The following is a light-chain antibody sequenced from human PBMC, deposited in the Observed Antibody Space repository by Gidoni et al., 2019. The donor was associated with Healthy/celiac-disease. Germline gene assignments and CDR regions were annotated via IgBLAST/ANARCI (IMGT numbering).Light chain of an antibody. CDR1: QSISSY. J-gene: IGKJ2*01. CDR3: QQSYSTFMYT. Sequence: DIQMTQSPSSLSASVGDRVTITCRASQSISSYLNWYQQKPGKAPKLLIYAASSLQSGVPSRFSVSESGTDFTLTISSLQPEDFATYYCQQSYSTFMYTFGQGTKLEIK. V-gene: IGKV1-39*01. CDR2: AAS.